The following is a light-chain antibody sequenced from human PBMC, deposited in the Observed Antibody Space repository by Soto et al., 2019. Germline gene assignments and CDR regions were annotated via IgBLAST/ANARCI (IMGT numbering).Light chain of an antibody. J-gene: IGLJ1*01. CDR2: DVS. CDR3: SSYTTSNTRQIV. Sequence: ALTQPASVSGSPGKSITISCTGTSSDVGDYNYVSWYQHHPGEAHKLLIYDVSNRPSGVSNRFSGSKSDNTASLTISLLQPEVEADYYCSSYTTSNTRQIVFGTGTKVTVL. V-gene: IGLV2-14*03. CDR1: SSDVGDYNY.